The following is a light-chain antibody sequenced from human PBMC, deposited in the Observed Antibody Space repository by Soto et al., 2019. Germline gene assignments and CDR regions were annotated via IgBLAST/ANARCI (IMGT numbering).Light chain of an antibody. CDR2: EVS. CDR1: SSDVGTYKY. V-gene: IGLV2-14*03. J-gene: IGLJ2*01. Sequence: QSALTQPASVSGSPGQSITIPCTGTSSDVGTYKYVSWYQQHPGKAPKLMIYEVSDRPSGVSNRFSGSKSGNTASLTISGLQAEDEADYYCSSYTSSSTLVFGGGTKLTVL. CDR3: SSYTSSSTLV.